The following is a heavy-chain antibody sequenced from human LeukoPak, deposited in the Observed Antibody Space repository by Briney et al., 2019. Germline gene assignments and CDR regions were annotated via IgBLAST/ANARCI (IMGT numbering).Heavy chain of an antibody. V-gene: IGHV4-59*12. Sequence: PSETLSLTCTVSGGSITSYFWTWIRQPPGKGLEWIGYIYHSGTTNYNPSLKSRVTISVDTSKNQFSLNLSSVTAADTAVYYCARGVGYCSTTSCRGGFDYWGQGTLVTVSS. D-gene: IGHD2-2*03. CDR3: ARGVGYCSTTSCRGGFDY. CDR1: GGSITSYF. CDR2: IYHSGTT. J-gene: IGHJ4*02.